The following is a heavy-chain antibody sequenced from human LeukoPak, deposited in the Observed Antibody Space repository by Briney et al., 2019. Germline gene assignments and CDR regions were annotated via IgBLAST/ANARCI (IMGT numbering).Heavy chain of an antibody. J-gene: IGHJ3*02. CDR2: ISAYNGNT. V-gene: IGHV1-18*04. Sequence: ASVKVSCKASGYTFTAYYIHWVRQAPGQGLEWMGWISAYNGNTNYAQELQGRVTMTTDTSTSTAYMELRSLRSDDTAVYYCARDLGITISHAFDIWGQGTMVTVSS. CDR3: ARDLGITISHAFDI. D-gene: IGHD3-9*01. CDR1: GYTFTAYY.